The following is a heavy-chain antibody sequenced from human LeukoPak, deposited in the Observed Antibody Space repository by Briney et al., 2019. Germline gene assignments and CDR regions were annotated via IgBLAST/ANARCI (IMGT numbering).Heavy chain of an antibody. Sequence: ASVKVSCKASGYTFTSDGISWVRQAPGQGLEWMGWISAYNGNTNYAQKLQSRVTMTTDTSTSTAYMELRSLRSDDKAVYYCASCSSGWSEFDYWGQGTLVTVSS. J-gene: IGHJ4*02. CDR3: ASCSSGWSEFDY. V-gene: IGHV1-18*01. CDR2: ISAYNGNT. CDR1: GYTFTSDG. D-gene: IGHD6-19*01.